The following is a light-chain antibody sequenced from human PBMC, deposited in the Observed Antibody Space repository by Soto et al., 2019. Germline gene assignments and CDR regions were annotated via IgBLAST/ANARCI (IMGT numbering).Light chain of an antibody. J-gene: IGKJ2*01. CDR3: QQYNSYPYT. Sequence: EIVMTQSPVTLSASPGESATLSCRASQSVDNNVAWYQQKPGQAPRLLIVGSFARATGIPARFSGSGSGSEFTLTISGLEPEDFATYFCQQYNSYPYTFGQGTKLEI. CDR1: QSVDNN. V-gene: IGKV3-15*01. CDR2: GSF.